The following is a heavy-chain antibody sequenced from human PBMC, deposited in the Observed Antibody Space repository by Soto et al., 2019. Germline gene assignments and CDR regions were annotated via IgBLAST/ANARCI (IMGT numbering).Heavy chain of an antibody. CDR2: ISAYSGNT. CDR1: GYTFTGYY. J-gene: IGHJ6*02. V-gene: IGHV1-18*04. Sequence: ASVKVSCKASGYTFTGYYMHWVRQAPGQGLEWMGWISAYSGNTNYAQKLQGRVTMTTDTSTNTAYMELRSLRSDDTAVYYCARDCSSTSCYQNYYYYGMDVWGQGTTVTVSS. D-gene: IGHD2-2*01. CDR3: ARDCSSTSCYQNYYYYGMDV.